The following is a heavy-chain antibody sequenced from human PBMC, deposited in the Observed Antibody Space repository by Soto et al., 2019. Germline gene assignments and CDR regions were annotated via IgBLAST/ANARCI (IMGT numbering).Heavy chain of an antibody. V-gene: IGHV1-69*01. CDR3: AREPGYSFPRGVVVVAATKYNWFDP. CDR2: IIPIFGTA. Sequence: SVKVSCKASGGTFSSYAISWGRQAPGQGLEWMGGIIPIFGTANYAQKFQGRVTITADESTSTAYMELSSLRSEDTAVYYCAREPGYSFPRGVVVVAATKYNWFDPWGQGTLVTVSS. D-gene: IGHD2-15*01. CDR1: GGTFSSYA. J-gene: IGHJ5*02.